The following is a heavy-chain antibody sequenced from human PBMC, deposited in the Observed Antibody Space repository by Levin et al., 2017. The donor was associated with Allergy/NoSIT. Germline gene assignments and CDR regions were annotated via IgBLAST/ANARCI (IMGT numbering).Heavy chain of an antibody. CDR2: INTDESST. CDR3: TRSGVYGDGSDY. V-gene: IGHV3-74*01. CDR1: GFTFSSYW. D-gene: IGHD4-17*01. Sequence: GESLKISCAASGFTFSSYWMHWVRQAPGKGLVWVSRINTDESSTSYADSVKGRFTISRDNAKNTLYLQMNSLRAEDTAVYYCTRSGVYGDGSDYWGQGTLVTVSS. J-gene: IGHJ4*02.